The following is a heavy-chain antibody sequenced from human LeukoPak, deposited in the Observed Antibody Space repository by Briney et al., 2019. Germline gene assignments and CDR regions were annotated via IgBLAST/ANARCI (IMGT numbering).Heavy chain of an antibody. CDR1: GVSVSGYY. V-gene: IGHV4-59*02. CDR2: IYYSGST. CDR3: AGRRGFRGPFDY. J-gene: IGHJ4*02. Sequence: PSETLSLTCTVSGVSVSGYYWSCIRQPPGKGLEWIGYIYYSGSTNYNPSLKSRVTMSVDTSKNQFSLKLSFVTAADTAVYYCAGRRGFRGPFDYWGQGTLVTVSS.